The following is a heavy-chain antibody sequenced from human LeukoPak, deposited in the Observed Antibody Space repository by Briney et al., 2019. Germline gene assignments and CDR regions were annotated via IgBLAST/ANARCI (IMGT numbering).Heavy chain of an antibody. V-gene: IGHV3-74*01. J-gene: IGHJ5*01. CDR3: AKGSRIAARPTIWFDS. CDR1: GFTFSSKTYW. CDR2: INYDGTST. D-gene: IGHD6-6*01. Sequence: PGGSLRLSCAASGFTFSSKTYWMHWVRQAPGKGLVWVSRINYDGTSTNYADSVKGRFTISRDNSKNTLSLQMNSLRAEDTAVYYCAKGSRIAARPTIWFDSWGQGTPVTVSS.